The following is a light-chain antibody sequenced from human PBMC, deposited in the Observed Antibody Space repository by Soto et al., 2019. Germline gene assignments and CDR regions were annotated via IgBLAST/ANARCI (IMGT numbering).Light chain of an antibody. CDR1: QNISTW. Sequence: DIQMTQSPSTLSSXVGDRVTITCRASQNISTWLAXXXQKQDKAHNLLIYDASDVESAVPSRFSGGGSGTEFTLTISSLQPDDFETYYCQQYNSYSWTFGQGTKADI. J-gene: IGKJ1*01. CDR3: QQYNSYSWT. V-gene: IGKV1-5*01. CDR2: DAS.